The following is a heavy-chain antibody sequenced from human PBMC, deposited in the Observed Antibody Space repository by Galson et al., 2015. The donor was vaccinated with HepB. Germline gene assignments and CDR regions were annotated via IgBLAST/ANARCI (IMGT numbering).Heavy chain of an antibody. J-gene: IGHJ6*02. CDR1: GGSISSYY. V-gene: IGHV4-59*01. D-gene: IGHD3-16*02. Sequence: ETLSLTCTVSGGSISSYYWSWIRQPPGKGLEWIGYIYYSGSTNYNPSLKSRVTISVDTSKNQFSLKLSSVTAADTAVYYCARDLSGGMDVWGQGTTVTVSS. CDR3: ARDLSGGMDV. CDR2: IYYSGST.